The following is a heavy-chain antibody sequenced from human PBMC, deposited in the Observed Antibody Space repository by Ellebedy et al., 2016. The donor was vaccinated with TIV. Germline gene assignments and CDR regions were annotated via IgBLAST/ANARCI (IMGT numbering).Heavy chain of an antibody. D-gene: IGHD2-2*01. CDR3: ARGVEGVPAVEWHFDS. CDR2: ITPNNGGT. CDR1: GYTFTEYH. V-gene: IGHV1-2*02. J-gene: IGHJ4*02. Sequence: ASVKVSXXTSGYTFTEYHVHWVRQAPGQGPEWMGWITPNNGGTKYAQKFQGRVTMTRDKSISTAYMEVTSLRSDDTALYYCARGVEGVPAVEWHFDSWGQGTLVTVSS.